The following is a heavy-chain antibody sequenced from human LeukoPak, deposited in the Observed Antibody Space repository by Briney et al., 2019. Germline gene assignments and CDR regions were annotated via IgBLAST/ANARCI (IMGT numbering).Heavy chain of an antibody. D-gene: IGHD4/OR15-4a*01. CDR1: GGSISSYY. J-gene: IGHJ5*02. Sequence: SETLSLTCTVSGGSISSYYWSWIRQPPGKGLEWIGYISYSGSTNYNPSLKSRVTISVDTSKNQFSLRLTSVTAADTAVYYCARGAKLVPHPHWFDPWGQGTLVTV. CDR2: ISYSGST. V-gene: IGHV4-59*01. CDR3: ARGAKLVPHPHWFDP.